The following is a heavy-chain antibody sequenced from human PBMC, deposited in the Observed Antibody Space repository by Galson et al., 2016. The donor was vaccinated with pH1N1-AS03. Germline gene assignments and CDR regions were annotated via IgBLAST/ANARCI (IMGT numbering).Heavy chain of an antibody. Sequence: SLRLSCAAPGFSFSSFGMHWVRQAPGKGLEWVAVIWYDGSNKYYADSVKGRFTISRDNTKNTLYLQMNSLRAEDTAVYFCARGRGYGQYYFDYWGQGTLVTVSS. CDR3: ARGRGYGQYYFDY. CDR2: IWYDGSNK. V-gene: IGHV3-33*01. D-gene: IGHD3-10*01. J-gene: IGHJ4*02. CDR1: GFSFSSFG.